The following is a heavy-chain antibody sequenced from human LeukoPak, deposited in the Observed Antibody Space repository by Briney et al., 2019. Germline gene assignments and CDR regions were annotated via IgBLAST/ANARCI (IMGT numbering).Heavy chain of an antibody. V-gene: IGHV3-48*02. CDR3: ARSGNRFDQ. J-gene: IGHJ4*02. CDR1: GFIFSDYS. Sequence: GGSLRLSCAASGFIFSDYSMNWVRQAPGKGLKRISYISSSSSTMYYADSVKGRFTISRDNDKNLLYLQMNSLRDEDTAVYFCARSGNRFDQWGQGTLVTVSS. D-gene: IGHD2/OR15-2a*01. CDR2: ISSSSSTM.